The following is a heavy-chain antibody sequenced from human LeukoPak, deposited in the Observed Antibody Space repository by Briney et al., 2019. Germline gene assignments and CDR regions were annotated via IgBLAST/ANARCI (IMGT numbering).Heavy chain of an antibody. Sequence: ASVKVSCKVSGYTLTELSMHWVRQAPGKGLEWMGGFDPEDGETIYAQKFQGRVTMTEDTSTDTAYMELSSLRSEDTAVYYCATPASIAVAAYYFDYWGQGTLDTVSS. V-gene: IGHV1-24*01. CDR3: ATPASIAVAAYYFDY. D-gene: IGHD6-19*01. J-gene: IGHJ4*02. CDR1: GYTLTELS. CDR2: FDPEDGET.